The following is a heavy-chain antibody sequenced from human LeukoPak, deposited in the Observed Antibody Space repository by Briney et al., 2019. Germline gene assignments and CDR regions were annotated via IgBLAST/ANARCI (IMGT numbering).Heavy chain of an antibody. V-gene: IGHV1-69*13. Sequence: ASVKVFCKASGGTFSSYAISWVRQAPGQGLEWMGGITPMFGTAKYAQKFQGRVTITADESTSTAYMELSSLRSEDTAVYYCARDSSEFRSLIPHWGQGTLVTVSS. J-gene: IGHJ1*01. D-gene: IGHD2-21*01. CDR1: GGTFSSYA. CDR3: ARDSSEFRSLIPH. CDR2: ITPMFGTA.